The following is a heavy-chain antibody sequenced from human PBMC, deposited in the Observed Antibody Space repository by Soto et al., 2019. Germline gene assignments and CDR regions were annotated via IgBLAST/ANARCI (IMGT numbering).Heavy chain of an antibody. V-gene: IGHV1-58*01. Sequence: SVKVSCKASGFTFTSSAVQWVRQARGQRLEWIGWIVVGSGNTNYAQKFQERVTIIRDMSTSTAYMELSSLRSEDTAVYYCAAGPSIEYYDILTGYNYYYYGMDVWG. J-gene: IGHJ6*02. CDR1: GFTFTSSA. CDR3: AAGPSIEYYDILTGYNYYYYGMDV. CDR2: IVVGSGNT. D-gene: IGHD3-9*01.